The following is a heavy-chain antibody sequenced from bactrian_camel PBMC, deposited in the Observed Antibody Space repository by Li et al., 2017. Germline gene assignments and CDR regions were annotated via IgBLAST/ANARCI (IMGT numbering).Heavy chain of an antibody. CDR2: IYFGVAGT. D-gene: IGHD3*01. V-gene: IGHV3-3*01. Sequence: HVQLVESGGGSVEAGGSLRLSCSTAGYTARTNATAWFRQAPGKNREGVAGIYFGVAGTYYADSVKGRFTISQDNAKNTVYLQMNSLKPEDTADYYCAPVGVIQGLGLKTCDELSGYWGQGTQVTVS. J-gene: IGHJ6*01. CDR1: GYTARTNA. CDR3: APVGVIQGLGLKTCDELSGY.